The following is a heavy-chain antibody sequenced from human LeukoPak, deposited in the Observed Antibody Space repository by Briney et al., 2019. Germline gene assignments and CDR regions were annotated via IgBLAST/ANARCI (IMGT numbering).Heavy chain of an antibody. D-gene: IGHD5-18*01. CDR2: INHSGST. Sequence: SETLSLTCAVCGGSFSGYYWSWIRQPPGKGLEWIGEINHSGSTNYSPSLKSRVTISVDTSKNQFSLKLSSVTAADAAVYYCARSAYSYGYGYWGQGTLVTVSS. CDR1: GGSFSGYY. V-gene: IGHV4-34*01. J-gene: IGHJ4*02. CDR3: ARSAYSYGYGY.